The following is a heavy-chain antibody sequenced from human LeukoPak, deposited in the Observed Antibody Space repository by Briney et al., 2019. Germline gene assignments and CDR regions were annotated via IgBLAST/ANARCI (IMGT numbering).Heavy chain of an antibody. J-gene: IGHJ4*02. V-gene: IGHV3-48*04. D-gene: IGHD5-18*01. Sequence: GGSLRLSCAASGFTFSSYSMNWVRQAPGKGLEWVSYISSSSSTIYYADSVKGRFTTSRDNAKNSLYLQMNSLRAEDTAVYYCARDSFSYGYGFDYWGQGTLVTVSS. CDR3: ARDSFSYGYGFDY. CDR1: GFTFSSYS. CDR2: ISSSSSTI.